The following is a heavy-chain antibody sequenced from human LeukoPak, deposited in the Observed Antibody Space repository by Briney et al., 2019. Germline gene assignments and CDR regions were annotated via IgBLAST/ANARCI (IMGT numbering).Heavy chain of an antibody. Sequence: PGGSLRLSCAASGFTFSSYWMHWIRQAPGKGLEWVSYISSSGSTIYYADSVKGRFTISRDNAKNSLYLQMNSLRAEDTAVYYCARAMATIIFDYWGQGTLVTVSS. CDR3: ARAMATIIFDY. D-gene: IGHD5-24*01. CDR1: GFTFSSYW. J-gene: IGHJ4*02. V-gene: IGHV3-11*01. CDR2: ISSSGSTI.